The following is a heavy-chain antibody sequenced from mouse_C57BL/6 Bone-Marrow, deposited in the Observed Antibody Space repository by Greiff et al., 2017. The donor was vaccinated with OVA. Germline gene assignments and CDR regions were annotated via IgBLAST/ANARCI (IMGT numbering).Heavy chain of an antibody. D-gene: IGHD1-1*01. V-gene: IGHV1-64*01. CDR2: IHPNSGST. Sequence: QVQLQQPGAELVKPGASVKLSCKASGYTFTSYWMHWVQQRPGQGLEWIGMIHPNSGSTNYTEKFKSKATPPADKSSSTAYMQLSSLTSEDSAVYYCARWGTTVVGDYWGQGATLTGSS. CDR3: ARWGTTVVGDY. J-gene: IGHJ2*01. CDR1: GYTFTSYW.